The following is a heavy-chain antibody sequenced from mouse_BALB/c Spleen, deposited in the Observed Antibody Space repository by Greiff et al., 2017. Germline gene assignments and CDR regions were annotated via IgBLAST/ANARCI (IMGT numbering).Heavy chain of an antibody. V-gene: IGHV14-3*02. D-gene: IGHD4-1*01. CDR3: ARGWDVAY. CDR1: GFNIKDTY. Sequence: EVQLQESGAELVKPGASVKLSCTASGFNIKDTYMHWVKQRPEQGLEWIGRIDPANGNTKYDPKFQGKATITADTSSNTAYLQLSSLTSEDTAVYYCARGWDVAYWGQGTLVTVSA. J-gene: IGHJ3*01. CDR2: IDPANGNT.